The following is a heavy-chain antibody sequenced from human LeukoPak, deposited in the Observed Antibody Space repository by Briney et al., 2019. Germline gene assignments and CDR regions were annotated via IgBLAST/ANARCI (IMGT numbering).Heavy chain of an antibody. J-gene: IGHJ4*02. V-gene: IGHV3-30*18. Sequence: GGSLRLSRAASGFTFSSYGMHWVREAPGKGREGGGVISYDGSNKYYADSVKGRFTNPRDNSKNTLYLQMNSLRAEDTAVYDCAKDSPRYFDWLSEGGGDYFDYWGQRTLVTVFS. CDR3: AKDSPRYFDWLSEGGGDYFDY. D-gene: IGHD3-9*01. CDR1: GFTFSSYG. CDR2: ISYDGSNK.